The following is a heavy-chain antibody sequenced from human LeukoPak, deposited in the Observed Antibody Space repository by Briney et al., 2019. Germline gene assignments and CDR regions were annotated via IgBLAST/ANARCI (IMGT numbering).Heavy chain of an antibody. J-gene: IGHJ6*03. Sequence: PSETLSLTCAVYGGSFSGYYWSWIRQPSGKGLEWIGEINHSGSTNYNPSLKSRVTISVDTSKNQFSLKLSSVTAADTAVYYCANMYGRDSGYYYYYYMDVWGKGTTVTVSS. CDR3: ANMYGRDSGYYYYYYMDV. D-gene: IGHD4-23*01. CDR1: GGSFSGYY. V-gene: IGHV4-34*01. CDR2: INHSGST.